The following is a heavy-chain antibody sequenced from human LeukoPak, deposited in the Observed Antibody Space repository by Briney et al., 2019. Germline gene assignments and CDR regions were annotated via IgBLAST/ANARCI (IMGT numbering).Heavy chain of an antibody. Sequence: ASVKVSCKVSGYTLTELSMHWVRQAPGKGLEWMGGFDPEDGETIYAQKFQGRVTMTEDTSTDTAYMELSSLRSEDTAVYYCATDIRSNDAFDIWGQGTMVNVSS. J-gene: IGHJ3*02. D-gene: IGHD1-26*01. CDR1: GYTLTELS. CDR2: FDPEDGET. V-gene: IGHV1-24*01. CDR3: ATDIRSNDAFDI.